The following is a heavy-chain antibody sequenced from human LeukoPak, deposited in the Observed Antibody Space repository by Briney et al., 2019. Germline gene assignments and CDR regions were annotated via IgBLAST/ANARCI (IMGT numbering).Heavy chain of an antibody. V-gene: IGHV3-48*03. CDR1: GFTFSSYE. CDR3: ARDGQMDV. Sequence: GASLRPSCAAAGFTFSSYEMHWVRQAPGKGLEGVAYISSSGSNIDYADSVKGLFTISRDNDKSSLYLQMTSLRAEDTAVYYCARDGQMDVWGQGTTVTVSS. CDR2: ISSSGSNI. J-gene: IGHJ6*02.